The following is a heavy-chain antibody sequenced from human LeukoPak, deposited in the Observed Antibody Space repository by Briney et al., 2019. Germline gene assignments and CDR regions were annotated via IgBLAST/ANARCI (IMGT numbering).Heavy chain of an antibody. V-gene: IGHV4-61*01. CDR2: IYYTGST. CDR3: ARKPHGSDS. J-gene: IGHJ4*02. D-gene: IGHD3-10*01. Sequence: PSETLSLTCTVSGGSVSSGSHYWSWIRQPPGKGLEWIAHIYYTGSTNYSPSLKSRVTISVDTSKNQFSLKLRSVTAADTAVYYCARKPHGSDSWGQGTLVTVSS. CDR1: GGSVSSGSHY.